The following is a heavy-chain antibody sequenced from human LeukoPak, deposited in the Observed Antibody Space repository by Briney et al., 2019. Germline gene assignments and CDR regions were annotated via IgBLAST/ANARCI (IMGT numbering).Heavy chain of an antibody. D-gene: IGHD3-10*01. CDR3: AKHRTVRGVITDYYFDY. Sequence: PGGSLRLSCVASGFTFSSYAMSWVRQAPGKGLEWVSVIRGSGSSTNYADSVKGRFTISRDNSKNTQYLQMNSLRAEDTAIYYCAKHRTVRGVITDYYFDYWGQGTLVTVSS. J-gene: IGHJ4*02. V-gene: IGHV3-23*01. CDR1: GFTFSSYA. CDR2: IRGSGSST.